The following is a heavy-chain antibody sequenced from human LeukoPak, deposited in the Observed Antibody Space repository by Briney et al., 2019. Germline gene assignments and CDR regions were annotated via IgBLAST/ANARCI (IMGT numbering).Heavy chain of an antibody. Sequence: SETLSLTCAVCGGSFSGCYWSWIRQPPGKGLEWIGEINHSGSTNYNPSLKSRVTISVDTSKNQFSLKLSSVTAADTAVYYCAKVGTFVPDAFDIWGQGTMVTVSS. J-gene: IGHJ3*02. D-gene: IGHD1-7*01. CDR1: GGSFSGCY. V-gene: IGHV4-34*01. CDR3: AKVGTFVPDAFDI. CDR2: INHSGST.